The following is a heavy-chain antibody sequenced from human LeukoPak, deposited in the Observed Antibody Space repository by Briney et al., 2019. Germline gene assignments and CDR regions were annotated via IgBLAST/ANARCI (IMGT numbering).Heavy chain of an antibody. CDR2: IYNSESI. D-gene: IGHD6-13*01. Sequence: SSETLSLTCTVSGGSINGCYWSWIRQPAGKGLEWIGRIYNSESINYNPSLKSRVTMSIDTSKSQFSLKLNSVTAADTAVYYCARDRSSSYTRDWFDPWGQGALVTVSS. V-gene: IGHV4-4*07. CDR3: ARDRSSSYTRDWFDP. CDR1: GGSINGCY. J-gene: IGHJ5*02.